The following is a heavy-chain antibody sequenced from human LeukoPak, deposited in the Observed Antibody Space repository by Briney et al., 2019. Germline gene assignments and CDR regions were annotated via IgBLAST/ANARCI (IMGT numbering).Heavy chain of an antibody. V-gene: IGHV3-23*01. D-gene: IGHD3-10*01. CDR3: AREAVSITMVRGVIPYFDY. CDR2: ISGSGGST. J-gene: IGHJ4*02. CDR1: GFTFSSYA. Sequence: GGSLRLSCAASGFTFSSYAMSWVRQAPGKGLEWVSAISGSGGSTYYADSVKGRFTISRDNSKNTLYLQMNSLRAEDTAVYYCAREAVSITMVRGVIPYFDYWGQGTLVTVSS.